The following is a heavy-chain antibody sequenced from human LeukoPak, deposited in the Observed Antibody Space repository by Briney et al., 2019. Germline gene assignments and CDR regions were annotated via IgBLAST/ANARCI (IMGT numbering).Heavy chain of an antibody. D-gene: IGHD6-19*01. CDR2: IYSGGST. J-gene: IGHJ4*02. CDR1: GFTVRSNY. Sequence: GGSLRLSCAASGFTVRSNYMSWVRQAPGKGLEWVSVIYSGGSTYYADSVKGRFTISRDNSKNTLYLQMNSLRAEDTAVYYCARGRDSSGWFTDYWGQGTLVTVSS. CDR3: ARGRDSSGWFTDY. V-gene: IGHV3-53*01.